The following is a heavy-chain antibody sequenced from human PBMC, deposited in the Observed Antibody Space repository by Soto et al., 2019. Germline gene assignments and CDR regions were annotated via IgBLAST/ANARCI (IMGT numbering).Heavy chain of an antibody. CDR1: GYTFTGYY. Sequence: GASVKVSCKASGYTFTGYYMHWVRQAPGQGLEWMGWINPDSGGTNYAQKFQGWVTMTRDTSISTAYMELSRLRSDDTAVYYCARGMVYATTGNHYYYGMDVWGQGTTVTVSS. CDR3: ARGMVYATTGNHYYYGMDV. J-gene: IGHJ6*02. CDR2: INPDSGGT. V-gene: IGHV1-2*04. D-gene: IGHD2-8*01.